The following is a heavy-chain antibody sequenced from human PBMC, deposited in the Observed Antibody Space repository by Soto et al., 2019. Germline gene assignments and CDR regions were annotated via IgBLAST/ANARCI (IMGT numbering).Heavy chain of an antibody. V-gene: IGHV4-59*01. CDR1: GGSISSYY. Sequence: TSETLSLTCTVSGGSISSYYWSWIRQPPGKGLGWIGYIYYSGSTNYNPSLKSRVTISVDTSKNQFSLKLSSVTAADTAVYYCASLTYYYDSSGYFPDGYYGMDVWGQGTTVTVSS. CDR2: IYYSGST. CDR3: ASLTYYYDSSGYFPDGYYGMDV. J-gene: IGHJ6*02. D-gene: IGHD3-22*01.